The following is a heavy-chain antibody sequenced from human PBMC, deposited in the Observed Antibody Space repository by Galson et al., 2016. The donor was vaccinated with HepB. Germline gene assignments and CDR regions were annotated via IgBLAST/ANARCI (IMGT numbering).Heavy chain of an antibody. V-gene: IGHV2-5*01. CDR1: GFSLSTSGVS. J-gene: IGHJ5*01. Sequence: PALVKPPQTLTLTCTFSGFSLSTSGVSVGWIRQPPGKALEWLALIYWNDEKRYSPSLTTRITVTKDTSKSQVVLTLTNVDPVDTATYYCAHRPRRPDIEPAEGWFDSGGQGTLVTVSS. D-gene: IGHD5-12*01. CDR3: AHRPRRPDIEPAEGWFDS. CDR2: IYWNDEK.